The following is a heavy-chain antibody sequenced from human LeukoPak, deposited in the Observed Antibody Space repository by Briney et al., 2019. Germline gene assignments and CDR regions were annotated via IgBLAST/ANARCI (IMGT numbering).Heavy chain of an antibody. CDR2: ISTSSSYI. Sequence: PGGSLRLSCAASGFTFSSYSMNWVRPAPGKGLEWVSSISTSSSYIYYADSVKGRFTISRDNAKKSLYLQMNSLRAEDTAVYYCARGANYDFWSGYLFQNWGQGTLVTVSS. CDR3: ARGANYDFWSGYLFQN. D-gene: IGHD3-3*01. V-gene: IGHV3-21*01. CDR1: GFTFSSYS. J-gene: IGHJ1*01.